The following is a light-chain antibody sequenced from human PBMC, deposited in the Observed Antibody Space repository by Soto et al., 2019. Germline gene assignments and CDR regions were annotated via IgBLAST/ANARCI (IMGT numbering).Light chain of an antibody. CDR1: QSVSSY. Sequence: EIVLTQSPATLSLSPGERATLSCRASQSVSSYLAWYQQKPGQAPRLLIYDASNRATGITARFSGSGSGTDFTLTISSLAPEDFAVYYCQQRSNWPPNFGGGTKVEIK. CDR3: QQRSNWPPN. V-gene: IGKV3-11*01. J-gene: IGKJ4*01. CDR2: DAS.